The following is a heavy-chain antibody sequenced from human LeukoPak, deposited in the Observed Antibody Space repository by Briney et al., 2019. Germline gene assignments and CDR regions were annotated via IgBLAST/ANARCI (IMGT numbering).Heavy chain of an antibody. D-gene: IGHD6-19*01. CDR3: ARGHSSGWSHFEY. J-gene: IGHJ4*02. V-gene: IGHV3-48*03. CDR2: ITISGRTK. Sequence: GSLRLSCAASGFDISTYEMNWVRQAPGKGLEWIADITISGRTKNYADSVKGRFTISRDNARTSLYLQMNSLRVEDTGVYYCARGHSSGWSHFEYWGQGTLVTVSS. CDR1: GFDISTYE.